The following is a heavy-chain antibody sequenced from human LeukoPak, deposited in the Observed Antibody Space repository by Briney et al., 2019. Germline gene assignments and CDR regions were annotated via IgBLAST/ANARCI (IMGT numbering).Heavy chain of an antibody. Sequence: PSETLSLTCTVSGVSMDIFYWTWIRRPPGKELEWIGNIDYRGGAKYNPSLKSRVTITVDTSKNQFSLKLTSVTAADTAVYYCARDHGYSYGYGYWGQGTLVTVSS. J-gene: IGHJ4*02. D-gene: IGHD5-18*01. V-gene: IGHV4-59*01. CDR2: IDYRGGA. CDR3: ARDHGYSYGYGY. CDR1: GVSMDIFY.